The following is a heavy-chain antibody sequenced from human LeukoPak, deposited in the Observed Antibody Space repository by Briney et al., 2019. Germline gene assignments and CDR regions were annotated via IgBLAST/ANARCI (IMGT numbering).Heavy chain of an antibody. CDR3: ARIRYCSSTSCYPDEYYFDY. V-gene: IGHV3-21*01. CDR2: ISSSSSYI. J-gene: IGHJ4*02. D-gene: IGHD2-2*01. CDR1: GFTFSSYS. Sequence: GGSLRLSCAASGFTFSSYSMNWVRQAPGKGLEWVSSISSSSSYIYYADSVKGRFTISRDNAKNSLYLQMNSLRAEHTAVYYCARIRYCSSTSCYPDEYYFDYWGQGTLVTVSS.